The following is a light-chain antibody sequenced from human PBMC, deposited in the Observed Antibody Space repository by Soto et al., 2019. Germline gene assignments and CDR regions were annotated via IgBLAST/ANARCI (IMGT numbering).Light chain of an antibody. CDR3: QQYGSF. CDR2: GAS. CDR1: QSVSSSY. J-gene: IGKJ5*01. Sequence: EIVLTHSPGTLSLSPCERATLSCRASQSVSSSYLAWYQQEPGQAPRLLIYGASSRATGIPDRFSGSGSGTDFTLTISRLEPEDFAVYYCQQYGSFFGQGTRLEI. V-gene: IGKV3-20*01.